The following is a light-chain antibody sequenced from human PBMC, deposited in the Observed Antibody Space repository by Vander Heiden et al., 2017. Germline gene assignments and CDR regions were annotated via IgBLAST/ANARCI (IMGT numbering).Light chain of an antibody. CDR1: QSLLHSNGYNY. V-gene: IGKV2-28*01. J-gene: IGKJ4*01. CDR2: LGS. CDR3: MQALQTPLT. Sequence: DIVMTQSPLSLPVTTGEPASISCRSSQSLLHSNGYNYLHWYLQKPGQSPQLLIYLGSNRASGVPDRFSGSGSGTDFTLKISRVEAEDVGVYYCMQALQTPLTFGGGTKVEIK.